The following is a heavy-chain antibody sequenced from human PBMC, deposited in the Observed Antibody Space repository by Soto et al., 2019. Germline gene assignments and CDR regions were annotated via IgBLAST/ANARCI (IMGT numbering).Heavy chain of an antibody. CDR1: GFTFDDYA. D-gene: IGHD2-21*02. CDR3: AEDKGDRLVDAFDI. Sequence: EVQLVESGGGLVQPGRSLRLSCAASGFTFDDYAMHWVRQAPGKGLEWASGISWNSGSIGYADSVKGRFTISRDNVENSVYLQMNSLRAEDTALYYCAEDKGDRLVDAFDIWGRGTMVTVSS. J-gene: IGHJ3*02. CDR2: ISWNSGSI. V-gene: IGHV3-9*01.